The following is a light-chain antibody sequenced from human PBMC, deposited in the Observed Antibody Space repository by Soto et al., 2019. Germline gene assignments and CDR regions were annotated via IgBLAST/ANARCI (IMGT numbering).Light chain of an antibody. V-gene: IGKV1-39*01. Sequence: DIQMTQSPSSLSASVGDRVTITCRASQSISSYLNWYQQKPGKAPKLLIYAASSLQSGVPSRFSGSGSGTDFTLTISSLQPEDFATYYGQQSYSTPPTFGHGTKVEIK. J-gene: IGKJ1*01. CDR3: QQSYSTPPT. CDR2: AAS. CDR1: QSISSY.